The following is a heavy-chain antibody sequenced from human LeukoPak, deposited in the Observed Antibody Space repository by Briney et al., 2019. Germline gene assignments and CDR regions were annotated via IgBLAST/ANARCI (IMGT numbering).Heavy chain of an antibody. V-gene: IGHV4-38-2*02. D-gene: IGHD3-10*01. CDR2: IYHSGRT. CDR1: GYSISSGYY. Sequence: PSETLSLTCTVSGYSISSGYYWGWIRQPPGKGLEWIGSIYHSGRTYYNPSLKSRVTISVDTSKNQFSLKLSSVTAADTAVYYCARLSRKWFGERNFDYWGQGTLVTVSS. CDR3: ARLSRKWFGERNFDY. J-gene: IGHJ4*02.